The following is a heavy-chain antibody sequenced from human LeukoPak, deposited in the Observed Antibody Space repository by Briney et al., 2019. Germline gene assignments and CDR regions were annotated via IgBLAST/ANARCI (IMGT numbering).Heavy chain of an antibody. CDR1: GYTFTSYG. J-gene: IGHJ4*02. Sequence: ASVKVSCKASGYTFTSYGISWVRQAPGQGLEWMGWISAYNGNTNYAQKLQGRVTMTTDTSTSTAYMELRSLRSDDTAVYYCAIHYYDSSGYYYVLYYWGQGTLVTVSS. CDR3: AIHYYDSSGYYYVLYY. D-gene: IGHD3-22*01. V-gene: IGHV1-18*01. CDR2: ISAYNGNT.